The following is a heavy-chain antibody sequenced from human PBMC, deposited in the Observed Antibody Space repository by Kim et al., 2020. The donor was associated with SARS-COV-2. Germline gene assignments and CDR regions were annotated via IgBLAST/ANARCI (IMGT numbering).Heavy chain of an antibody. CDR2: IKQDGSEK. CDR3: ARGGYGSGLQRYNWFDP. J-gene: IGHJ5*02. V-gene: IGHV3-7*03. Sequence: GGSLRLSCAASGFTFSSYWMSWVRQAPGKGLEWVANIKQDGSEKYYVDSVKGRFTISRDNAKNSLYLQMNSLRAEDTAVYYCARGGYGSGLQRYNWFDPWGQGTLVTVSS. D-gene: IGHD3-10*01. CDR1: GFTFSSYW.